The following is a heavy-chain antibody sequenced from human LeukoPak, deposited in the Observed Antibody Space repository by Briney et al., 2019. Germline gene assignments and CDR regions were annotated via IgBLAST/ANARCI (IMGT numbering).Heavy chain of an antibody. J-gene: IGHJ3*02. D-gene: IGHD6-13*01. Sequence: ASVKVSCKASGYTFTSYYMHWVRQAPGRGLEWMGIINPSGGSTSYAQKFQGRVTMTRDTSTSTVYMEPSSLRSEDTAVYYCARDGAVGGSSRYRAFDIWGQGTMVTVSS. CDR1: GYTFTSYY. CDR3: ARDGAVGGSSRYRAFDI. CDR2: INPSGGST. V-gene: IGHV1-46*01.